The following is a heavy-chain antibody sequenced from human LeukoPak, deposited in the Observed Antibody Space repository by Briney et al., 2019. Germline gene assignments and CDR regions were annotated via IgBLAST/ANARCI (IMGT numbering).Heavy chain of an antibody. CDR3: ARDLPISNIPGH. D-gene: IGHD2/OR15-2a*01. J-gene: IGHJ4*02. CDR1: GYTFTGYY. CDR2: INPNRGGT. Sequence: ASVKVSCEASGYTFTGYYMHWVRQAPGQGLEWMGWINPNRGGTNYAQKFQGRVTMTRDTSISTAYMELSRLRSDDTAVYYCARDLPISNIPGHWGQGTLVTVSS. V-gene: IGHV1-2*02.